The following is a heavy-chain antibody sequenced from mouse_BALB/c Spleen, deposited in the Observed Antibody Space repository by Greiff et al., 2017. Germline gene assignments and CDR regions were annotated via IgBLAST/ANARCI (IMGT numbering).Heavy chain of an antibody. D-gene: IGHD2-3*01. Sequence: LQQPGSELVRPGASVKLSCKASGYTFTSYWMHWVKQRHGQGLEWIGNIYPGSGSTNYDEKFKSKGTLTVDTSSSTAYMHLSSLTSEDSAVYYCARGDGYQGAMDYWGQGTSVTVSS. CDR1: GYTFTSYW. V-gene: IGHV1S22*01. CDR2: IYPGSGST. J-gene: IGHJ4*01. CDR3: ARGDGYQGAMDY.